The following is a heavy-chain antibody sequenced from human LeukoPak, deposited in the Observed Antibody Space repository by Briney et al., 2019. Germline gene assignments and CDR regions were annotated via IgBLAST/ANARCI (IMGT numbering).Heavy chain of an antibody. CDR3: ARAYCGGDCYSGSLWGVYFDY. CDR1: GYSFTSYW. Sequence: GESLKISCKGSGYSFTSYWIGWVRQMPGKGLEWMGIIYPGDSDTRYSPSFQGQVTISADKSISTAYLQWSSLKASDTAMYYCARAYCGGDCYSGSLWGVYFDYGGQGTLVTVSS. V-gene: IGHV5-51*01. J-gene: IGHJ4*02. D-gene: IGHD2-21*02. CDR2: IYPGDSDT.